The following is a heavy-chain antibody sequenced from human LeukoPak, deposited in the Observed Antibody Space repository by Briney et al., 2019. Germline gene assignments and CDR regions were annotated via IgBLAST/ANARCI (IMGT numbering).Heavy chain of an antibody. CDR2: IYHSGST. Sequence: SETLSLTCTVSGGSISSYYWSWIRQPPGKGLEWIGSIYHSGSTYYNPSLKSRVTISVDTSKNQFSLKLSSVTAADTAVYYCARQDCSSTSCFRENWFDPWGQGTLVTVSS. CDR1: GGSISSYY. D-gene: IGHD2-2*01. V-gene: IGHV4-59*08. CDR3: ARQDCSSTSCFRENWFDP. J-gene: IGHJ5*02.